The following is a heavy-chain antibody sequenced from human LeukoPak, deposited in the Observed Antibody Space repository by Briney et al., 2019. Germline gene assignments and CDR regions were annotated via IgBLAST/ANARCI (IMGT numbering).Heavy chain of an antibody. CDR1: GGSISSSSYY. V-gene: IGHV4-61*05. Sequence: KPSETLSLTCTVSGGSISSSSYYWSWIRQPPGKGLEWIGYIYYSGSTNYNPSLKSRVTISVDTSKNQFSLKLSPVTAADTAVYYCARLLMVRGVKWFDPWGQGTLVTVSS. CDR2: IYYSGST. J-gene: IGHJ5*02. CDR3: ARLLMVRGVKWFDP. D-gene: IGHD3-10*01.